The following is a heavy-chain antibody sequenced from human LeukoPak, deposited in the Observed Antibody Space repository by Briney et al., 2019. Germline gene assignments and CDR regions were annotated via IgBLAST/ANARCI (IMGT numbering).Heavy chain of an antibody. Sequence: KASETLSLTCTVSGGSFSSGDHYWSWIRQSPGKGLEWIGYIYYSGSTYYKPSLESRVTISVDKSKNQVSLKLSSVTAADTAVYYCAREGGPYRPLDYSGQGTLVTVAS. J-gene: IGHJ4*02. CDR3: AREGGPYRPLDY. CDR2: IYYSGST. CDR1: GGSFSSGDHY. V-gene: IGHV4-30-4*01.